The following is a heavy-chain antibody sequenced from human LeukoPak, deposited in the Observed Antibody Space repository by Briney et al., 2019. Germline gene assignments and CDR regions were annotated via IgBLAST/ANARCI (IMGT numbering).Heavy chain of an antibody. CDR2: ISAYNGNT. CDR3: ARDERYYDSSGYYYGLDV. V-gene: IGHV1-18*01. D-gene: IGHD3-22*01. Sequence: ASVKVSCKASGYTFTSYGISWVRQAPGQGLEWMGWISAYNGNTNYAQKLQGRVTMTTDTSTSTAYMELRSLRSDDTAVYYCARDERYYDSSGYYYGLDVWGQGTTVTVSS. J-gene: IGHJ6*02. CDR1: GYTFTSYG.